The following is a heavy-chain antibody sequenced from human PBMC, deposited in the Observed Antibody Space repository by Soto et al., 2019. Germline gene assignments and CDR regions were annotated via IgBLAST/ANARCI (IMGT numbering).Heavy chain of an antibody. D-gene: IGHD3-3*01. CDR1: GFTFSTHG. CDR3: AKDLSGARWYYDALDV. J-gene: IGHJ6*02. V-gene: IGHV3-30*18. Sequence: GGSLRLSCEVSGFTFSTHGMHWVRQAPGKGLEWVAGTSYDGTNKYYARSVQGRFTISRENSMKTLYLQMNSLRTEDTAVYYCAKDLSGARWYYDALDVWGRRTTVTVSS. CDR2: TSYDGTNK.